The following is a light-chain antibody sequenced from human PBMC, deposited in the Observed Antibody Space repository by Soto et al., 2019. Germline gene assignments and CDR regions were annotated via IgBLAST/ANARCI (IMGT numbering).Light chain of an antibody. CDR3: QSGVT. CDR2: KAS. J-gene: IGKJ4*01. Sequence: DIQMTQSPSTLSASVGDRVTITCRASQSISNWLAWYQQKPGKAPKLLIYKASSLESGVPSRFSGSGSGTEFTLTISSLQPDDFAAYYCQSGVTFGGGPKVEIK. CDR1: QSISNW. V-gene: IGKV1-5*03.